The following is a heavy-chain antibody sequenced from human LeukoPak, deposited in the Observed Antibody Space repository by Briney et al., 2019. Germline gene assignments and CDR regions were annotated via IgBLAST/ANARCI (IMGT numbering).Heavy chain of an antibody. CDR1: GGSISSYY. CDR3: ARDYSFTMVRGVMGGDAFDI. D-gene: IGHD3-10*01. Sequence: SETLSLTCTVSGGSISSYYWSWIRQPAGKGLEWIGRIYTSGSTNCNPSLKSRVTMSVDTSKNQFSLKLSSVTAADTAVYYCARDYSFTMVRGVMGGDAFDIWGQGTMVTVSS. V-gene: IGHV4-4*07. CDR2: IYTSGST. J-gene: IGHJ3*02.